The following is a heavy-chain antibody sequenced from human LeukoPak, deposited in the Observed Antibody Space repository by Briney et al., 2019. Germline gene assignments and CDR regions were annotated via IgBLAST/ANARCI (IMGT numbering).Heavy chain of an antibody. CDR2: IYSGGST. D-gene: IGHD5-24*01. Sequence: GGSLRLSCAASGLTVSSNYMSWVRQAPGKGLEWVSVIYSGGSTYYADSVKGRFTISRDNSKNTLYLQMNSLRAEDTAVYYCARGEMATITGGFDYWGQGTLVTVSS. CDR1: GLTVSSNY. J-gene: IGHJ4*02. CDR3: ARGEMATITGGFDY. V-gene: IGHV3-53*01.